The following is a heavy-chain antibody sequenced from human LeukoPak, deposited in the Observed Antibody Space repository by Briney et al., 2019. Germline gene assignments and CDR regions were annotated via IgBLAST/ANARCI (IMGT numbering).Heavy chain of an antibody. CDR3: ARLYSSGWRVFGYFDY. Sequence: GESLKISCKGSGYSFTSYWIGWVRQMPGKGLEWMGIIYPGDSDTRYSPSFQGQVTISADKSISTAYLQWSSLKASDPAMYYCARLYSSGWRVFGYFDYGGQGTVVTVSS. CDR1: GYSFTSYW. J-gene: IGHJ4*02. V-gene: IGHV5-51*01. D-gene: IGHD6-19*01. CDR2: IYPGDSDT.